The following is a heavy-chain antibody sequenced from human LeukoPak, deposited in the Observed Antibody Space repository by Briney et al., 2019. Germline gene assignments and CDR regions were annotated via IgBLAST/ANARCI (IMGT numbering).Heavy chain of an antibody. Sequence: GGSLRLSCAASGFTFSSDTMYCVRQAPGEGRWWVSGSSGSGVSTYYADSVKGRFTTSRDNSKNTLYLQMNSLRAEDTAVYFCARMPSTEIYYYYYMDVWGKGTTVTVSS. V-gene: IGHV3-23*01. CDR2: SSGSGVST. J-gene: IGHJ6*03. CDR3: ARMPSTEIYYYYYMDV. D-gene: IGHD2-2*01. CDR1: GFTFSSDT.